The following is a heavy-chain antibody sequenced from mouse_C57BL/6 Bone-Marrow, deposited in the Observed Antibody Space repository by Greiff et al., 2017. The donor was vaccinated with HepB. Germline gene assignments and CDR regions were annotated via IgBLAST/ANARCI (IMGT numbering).Heavy chain of an antibody. V-gene: IGHV1-39*01. D-gene: IGHD2-5*01. CDR2: INPNYGTT. J-gene: IGHJ2*01. CDR3: ARYDYDSNFDFDY. CDR1: GYSFTDYY. Sequence: EVQLQQSGPELVKPGASVKISCKASGYSFTDYYMNWVKQSNGKSLEWIGVINPNYGTTSYNQKFKGKATLTVDQSSNTAYMQLTSLTSEDSADYYCARYDYDSNFDFDYWGQGTTLTVSS.